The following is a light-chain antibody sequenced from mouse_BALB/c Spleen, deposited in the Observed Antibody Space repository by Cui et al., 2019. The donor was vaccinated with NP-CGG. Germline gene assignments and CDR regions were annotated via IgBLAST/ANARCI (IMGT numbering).Light chain of an antibody. CDR2: GTN. V-gene: IGLV1*01. CDR3: ALWYSNHWV. CDR1: TGTVTTTTY. Sequence: QAVVTQESALTTPPGGTATLTCRSSTGTVTTTTYANWVQEKPDHLFTGLIGGTNNRAPGVPARFSGSLIGDKAALTITGAQTEDEAIYFCALWYSNHWVFGGGTKLTVL. J-gene: IGLJ1*01.